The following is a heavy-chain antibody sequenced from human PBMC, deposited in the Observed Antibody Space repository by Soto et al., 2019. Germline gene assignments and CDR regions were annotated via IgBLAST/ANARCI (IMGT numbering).Heavy chain of an antibody. J-gene: IGHJ5*02. CDR3: ARTVTTPGWFDP. Sequence: SETLSLTCTVSGGSISSYYWSWIRQPPGKGLEWIGYIYYSGSTNYNPSLKSRVTISVDTSKNQFSLKLSSVTAADTAVYYCARTVTTPGWFDPWGQGTLVTSPQ. V-gene: IGHV4-59*01. CDR1: GGSISSYY. D-gene: IGHD4-4*01. CDR2: IYYSGST.